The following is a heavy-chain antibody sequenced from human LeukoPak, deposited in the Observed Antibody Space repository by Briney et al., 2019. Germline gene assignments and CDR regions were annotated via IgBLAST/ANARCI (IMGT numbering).Heavy chain of an antibody. V-gene: IGHV1-2*02. Sequence: ASVKVSCKASGYTFTGYYMHWVRQAPGQGLEWMGWINPNSGGTNYAQKFQGRVTMTRDTSISTAYMELSRLRSDDTAVYYCARDVNRYPCITMVRGVIPGGNDYWGQGTLVTVSS. D-gene: IGHD3-10*01. CDR1: GYTFTGYY. CDR3: ARDVNRYPCITMVRGVIPGGNDY. CDR2: INPNSGGT. J-gene: IGHJ4*02.